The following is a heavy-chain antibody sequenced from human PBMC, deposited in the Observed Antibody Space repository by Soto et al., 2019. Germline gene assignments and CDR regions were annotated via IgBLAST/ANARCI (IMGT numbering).Heavy chain of an antibody. CDR2: IYYSGST. J-gene: IGHJ6*02. V-gene: IGHV4-39*02. Sequence: PSETLSLTCTLSGGSIDSSSYYWGWIRQPPGMGLEWIGTIYYSGSTYYNPSLNSRVTISVDTSRNHLSLKLSSVTAADTAVYYCTRLVGATYYYYGMDVWGQGTTVTVPS. D-gene: IGHD1-26*01. CDR3: TRLVGATYYYYGMDV. CDR1: GGSIDSSSYY.